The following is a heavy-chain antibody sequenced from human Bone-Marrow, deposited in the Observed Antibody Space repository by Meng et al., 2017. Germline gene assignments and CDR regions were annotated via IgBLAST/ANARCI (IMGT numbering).Heavy chain of an antibody. CDR2: IIPIFGTA. Sequence: SVKVSCKASGGTFSSYAISWVRQAPGQGLEWMGGIIPIFGTANYAQKFQGRVTITADESTSTAYMELSSLRSEDTAVYYCARKYCSGGGCYRLISYYYYGMDVWGQGTTVTVSS. D-gene: IGHD2-15*01. J-gene: IGHJ6*02. V-gene: IGHV1-69*13. CDR1: GGTFSSYA. CDR3: ARKYCSGGGCYRLISYYYYGMDV.